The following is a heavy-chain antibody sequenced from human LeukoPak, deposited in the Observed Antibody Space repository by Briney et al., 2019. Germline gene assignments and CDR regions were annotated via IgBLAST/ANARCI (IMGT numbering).Heavy chain of an antibody. CDR2: IYSGGST. CDR1: GFTVSSNY. Sequence: GGSLRLSCAASGFTVSSNYMSWVRQAPGKGLEWVSVIYSGGSTYYADSVKGRFTISRDNSKNTLYLQMNSLRAEDTAVYYCARVVGATATVDYWGQGTLVTVSS. V-gene: IGHV3-53*01. D-gene: IGHD1-26*01. CDR3: ARVVGATATVDY. J-gene: IGHJ4*02.